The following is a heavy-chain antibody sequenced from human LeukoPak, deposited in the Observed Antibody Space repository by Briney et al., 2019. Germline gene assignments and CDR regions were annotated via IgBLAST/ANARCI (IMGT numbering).Heavy chain of an antibody. D-gene: IGHD6-13*01. CDR2: ISYDGSNK. CDR3: ARSVGSSWYGTDY. CDR1: GFTFSSYA. J-gene: IGHJ4*02. V-gene: IGHV3-30-3*01. Sequence: PGRSLILSCAASGFTFSSYAMHWVRQAPGKGLEWVAVISYDGSNKCYADSVKGRFTISRDNSKNTLYLQMNSLRAEDTAVYYCARSVGSSWYGTDYWGQGTLVTVSS.